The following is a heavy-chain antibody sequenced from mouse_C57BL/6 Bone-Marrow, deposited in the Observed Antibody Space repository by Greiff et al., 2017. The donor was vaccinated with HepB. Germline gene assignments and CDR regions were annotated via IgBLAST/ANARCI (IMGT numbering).Heavy chain of an antibody. V-gene: IGHV5-12*01. J-gene: IGHJ3*01. CDR3: ARGDGYWFAY. CDR1: GLTFSDYY. D-gene: IGHD2-3*01. CDR2: ISNGGGST. Sequence: DVMLVESGGGLVQPGGSLKLSCAASGLTFSDYYMYWVRQTPEKRLEWVAYISNGGGSTYYPDTVKGRFTISRDNAKNTLYLQMSRLKSEDTAMYYCARGDGYWFAYWGQGTLVTVSA.